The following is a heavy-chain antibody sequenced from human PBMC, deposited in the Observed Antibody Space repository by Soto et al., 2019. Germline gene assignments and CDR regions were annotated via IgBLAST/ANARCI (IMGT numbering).Heavy chain of an antibody. V-gene: IGHV1-69*12. CDR1: GGTFSSYA. CDR2: IIPIFGTA. Sequence: QVQLVQSGAEVKKPGSSMKVSCKASGGTFSSYAISWVRQAPGQGLEWMGGIIPIFGTADYAQKFPGRGTITADESTSTAYMELSSLRSEDTAVYYCARGITGTVTYYYGLDVWGQGTTVTVS. CDR3: ARGITGTVTYYYGLDV. D-gene: IGHD1-20*01. J-gene: IGHJ6*02.